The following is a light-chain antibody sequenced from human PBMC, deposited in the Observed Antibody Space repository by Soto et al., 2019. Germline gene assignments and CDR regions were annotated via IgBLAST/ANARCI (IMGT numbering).Light chain of an antibody. CDR1: NIGYNT. CDR2: DAG. V-gene: IGLV3-21*02. Sequence: SYELSQPPWVSAAPGQTARTTCGGDNIGYNTVHWYQQRPGQAPVLVVYDAGDRPSGISGIPERFSGSNSGNTATLTISRVEAGDEADYYCQVWDSNSDHRLFGGGTQLTVL. CDR3: QVWDSNSDHRL. J-gene: IGLJ3*02.